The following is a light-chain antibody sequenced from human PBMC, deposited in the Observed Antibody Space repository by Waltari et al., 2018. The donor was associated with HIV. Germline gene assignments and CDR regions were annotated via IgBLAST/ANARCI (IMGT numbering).Light chain of an antibody. CDR2: DAS. Sequence: EIVLTQSLATLSLSPGERATLSCRASQSVSDYLAWYQQKPGQAPRLLIYDASNRATGIPARFSGSGSGTDFTLTISSLEPEDFAVYYCQQRSKWPPPWTFGQGTKVEI. CDR3: QQRSKWPPPWT. CDR1: QSVSDY. V-gene: IGKV3-11*01. J-gene: IGKJ1*01.